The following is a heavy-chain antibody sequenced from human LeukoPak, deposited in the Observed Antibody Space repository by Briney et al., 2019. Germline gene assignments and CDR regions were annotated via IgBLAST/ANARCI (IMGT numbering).Heavy chain of an antibody. CDR3: AKDLSRAVAADWFDP. D-gene: IGHD6-19*01. V-gene: IGHV3-23*01. Sequence: GGSLRLSCAASGFTFSNYDMSWVRQAPGKGLEWVSSISDSGGSTYYADSVEGRFTISRDNSKNTLYLQMTNLRAADTAVYYCAKDLSRAVAADWFDPWDKGSLVTVSS. CDR1: GFTFSNYD. CDR2: ISDSGGST. J-gene: IGHJ5*02.